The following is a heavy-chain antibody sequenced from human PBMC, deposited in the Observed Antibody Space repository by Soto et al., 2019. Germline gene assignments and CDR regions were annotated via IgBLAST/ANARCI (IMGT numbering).Heavy chain of an antibody. CDR1: GYSFTSYW. J-gene: IGHJ4*02. Sequence: LGESLKISCKSSGYSFTSYWISWVRQMPGKGLEWMGRIDPSDSYTNYSPSFQGHVTISADKSISTAYLQWSSLKASDTAMYYCAVVVVAATRVPFDYRGQGTLVTLSS. CDR3: AVVVVAATRVPFDY. D-gene: IGHD2-15*01. V-gene: IGHV5-10-1*01. CDR2: IDPSDSYT.